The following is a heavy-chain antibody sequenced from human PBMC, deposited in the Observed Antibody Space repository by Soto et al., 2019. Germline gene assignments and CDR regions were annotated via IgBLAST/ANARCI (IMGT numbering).Heavy chain of an antibody. D-gene: IGHD5-18*01. Sequence: WGSLRLSCAASGFTFSSYGMHWVRQAPGKGLEWVAVISYDGSNKYYADSVKGRFTISRDNSKNTLYLQMNSLRAEDTAVYYCAKGVEMDTHGWGQGTLVTVSS. CDR1: GFTFSSYG. CDR3: AKGVEMDTHG. CDR2: ISYDGSNK. V-gene: IGHV3-30*18. J-gene: IGHJ4*02.